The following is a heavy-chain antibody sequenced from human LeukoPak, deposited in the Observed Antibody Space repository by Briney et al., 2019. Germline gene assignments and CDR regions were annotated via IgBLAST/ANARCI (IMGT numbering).Heavy chain of an antibody. CDR2: ISYDGSNK. V-gene: IGHV3-30*18. J-gene: IGHJ4*02. CDR3: AKDGSGSYCLDY. CDR1: GFTFSSYG. D-gene: IGHD3-10*01. Sequence: GRSLRLSCAASGFTFSSYGMHWVRQAPGKGLEWVAVISYDGSNKYYADSVKGRFTTSRDNSKNTLYLQMNSLRAEDTAVYYCAKDGSGSYCLDYWGQGTLVTVSS.